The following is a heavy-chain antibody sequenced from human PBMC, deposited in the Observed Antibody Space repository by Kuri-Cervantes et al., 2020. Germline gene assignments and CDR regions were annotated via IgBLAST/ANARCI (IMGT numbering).Heavy chain of an antibody. V-gene: IGHV4-61*01. CDR1: GGSVSSGSYY. D-gene: IGHD1-26*01. CDR3: ARIPNYSYGMDV. J-gene: IGHJ6*02. CDR2: IYYSGST. Sequence: ETLSLTCTVSGGSVSSGSYYWSWLRQPPGKGLEWIGYIYYSGSTNYNPSLKSRVTISVDTSKNQFSLKLSSVTAADTAVYYCARIPNYSYGMDVWGQGTTVTVSS.